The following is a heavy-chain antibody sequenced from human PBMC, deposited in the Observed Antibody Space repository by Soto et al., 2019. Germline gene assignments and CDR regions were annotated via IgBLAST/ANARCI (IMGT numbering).Heavy chain of an antibody. J-gene: IGHJ3*02. CDR2: ISGSGGST. Sequence: EVQLLESGGGLVQPGGSLRLSCAASGFTFSSYAMSWVRQAPGKGLEWVSAISGSGGSTYYADSVKGRFTISRDNSKNTLYLQMNSLRAEDTAVYYCAKDHYYYDSSGYYKVFAFDIWGQGTMVTVSS. CDR3: AKDHYYYDSSGYYKVFAFDI. CDR1: GFTFSSYA. D-gene: IGHD3-22*01. V-gene: IGHV3-23*01.